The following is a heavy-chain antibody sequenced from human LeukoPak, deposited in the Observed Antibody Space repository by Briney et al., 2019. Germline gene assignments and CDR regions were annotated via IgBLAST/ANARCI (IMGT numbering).Heavy chain of an antibody. Sequence: GGSLRLSCAASGFTFSSYAMSWVRQAPGKGLEWVSAISGSGGSTYYADSVKGRFTISRDNAENSLYLQMNSLRAEDTAVYYCARLRYYAMDVWGQGTTVIVSS. D-gene: IGHD2-21*01. CDR2: ISGSGGST. V-gene: IGHV3-23*01. J-gene: IGHJ6*02. CDR1: GFTFSSYA. CDR3: ARLRYYAMDV.